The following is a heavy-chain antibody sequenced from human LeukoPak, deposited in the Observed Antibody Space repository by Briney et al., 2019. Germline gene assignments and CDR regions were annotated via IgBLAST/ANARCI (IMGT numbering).Heavy chain of an antibody. V-gene: IGHV4-61*01. CDR1: GGSISSSSYY. CDR3: ARFGGGWSGQTAVNWFDP. Sequence: SETLSLTCTVSGGSISSSSYYWSWIRQPPGKGLEWIGYIYYSGSTNYNPSLKSRVTISVDTSKNQFSLKLSSVTAADTAVYYCARFGGGWSGQTAVNWFDPWGQGTLVTVSS. J-gene: IGHJ5*02. CDR2: IYYSGST. D-gene: IGHD3-3*01.